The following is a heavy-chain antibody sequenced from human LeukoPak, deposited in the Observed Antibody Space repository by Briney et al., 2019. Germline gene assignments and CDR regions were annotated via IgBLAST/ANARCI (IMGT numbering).Heavy chain of an antibody. CDR1: GYTFTGYY. CDR2: INPNSGGT. V-gene: IGHV1-2*02. Sequence: ASVKVSCKASGYTFTGYYLHWVRQAPGQGLEWMGWINPNSGGTNYAPKFQGRVTMTRDTSTSIAYMELSRLRSDDTAVYYCARDPGSSWYFDNWGQGTLVTVSS. CDR3: ARDPGSSWYFDN. D-gene: IGHD6-13*01. J-gene: IGHJ4*02.